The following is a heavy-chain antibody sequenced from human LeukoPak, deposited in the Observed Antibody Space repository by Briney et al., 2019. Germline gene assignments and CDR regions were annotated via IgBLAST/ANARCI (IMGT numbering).Heavy chain of an antibody. D-gene: IGHD3-22*01. J-gene: IGHJ5*02. CDR2: INPNSGST. V-gene: IGHV1-2*02. Sequence: VASVKVSCKASGYTFTGYYMHWVRQAPGQGLEWMGWINPNSGSTNYAQKFQGRVTMTRDTSISTAYMELSRLRSDDTAVYYCARPYYDSTQWFDPWGQGTLVTVSS. CDR3: ARPYYDSTQWFDP. CDR1: GYTFTGYY.